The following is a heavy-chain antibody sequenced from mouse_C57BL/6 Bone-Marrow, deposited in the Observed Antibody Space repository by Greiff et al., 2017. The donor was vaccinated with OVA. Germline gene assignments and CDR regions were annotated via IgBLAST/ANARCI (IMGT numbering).Heavy chain of an antibody. J-gene: IGHJ2*01. D-gene: IGHD1-1*01. CDR3: ARSFGSSYEDLDY. V-gene: IGHV1-64*01. CDR2: IHPNSGST. CDR1: GYTFTSYW. Sequence: QVQLQQPGAELVKPGASVKLSCKASGYTFTSYWMHWVKQRPGQGLEWIGMIHPNSGSTNYNEKFKSKATLTVDKSSSTAYMQLSSLTSEDSAVYYVARSFGSSYEDLDYWGQGTTLTVSS.